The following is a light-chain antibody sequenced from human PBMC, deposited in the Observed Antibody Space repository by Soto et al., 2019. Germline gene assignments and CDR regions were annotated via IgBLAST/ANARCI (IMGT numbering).Light chain of an antibody. CDR1: QSISTY. J-gene: IGKJ4*01. V-gene: IGKV1-39*01. Sequence: DIQMSQSPSSLSASIGDRITITCRASQSISTYLNWYQQKPGKAPRLLIYGASTLQNGVPSRFSGSGSATDYTLTISSLQPEDFAIYYCQQSFITPPLTFGGGTTVE. CDR2: GAS. CDR3: QQSFITPPLT.